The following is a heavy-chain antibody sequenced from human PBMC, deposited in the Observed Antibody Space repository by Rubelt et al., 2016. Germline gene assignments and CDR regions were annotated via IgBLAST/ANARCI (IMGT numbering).Heavy chain of an antibody. V-gene: IGHV3-53*01. D-gene: IGHD1-26*01. J-gene: IGHJ2*01. CDR2: THIAGNT. CDR3: AGVRSGSYGYWYFDL. Sequence: GLEWVSVTHIAGNTNYADSVKGRFTISRDNSKNTLSLQMNSLRAEDTAVYYCAGVRSGSYGYWYFDLWGRGTLVTVSS.